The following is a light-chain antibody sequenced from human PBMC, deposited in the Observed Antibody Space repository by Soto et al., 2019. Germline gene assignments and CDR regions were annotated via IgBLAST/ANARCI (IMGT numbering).Light chain of an antibody. CDR2: GAS. CDR3: QQYNNWPPIT. CDR1: QSVSSN. V-gene: IGKV3-15*01. J-gene: IGKJ5*01. Sequence: EVVMTQSPATLSVSPGERATLSCRASQSVSSNLAWYQQKPGQAPRLLIYGASTRATGVPARFSGSGSGTEFTLTISSLQSEAFVVYYCQQYNNWPPITFGQGTRLEI.